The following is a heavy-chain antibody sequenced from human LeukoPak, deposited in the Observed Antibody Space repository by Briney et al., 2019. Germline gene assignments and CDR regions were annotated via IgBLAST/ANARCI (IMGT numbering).Heavy chain of an antibody. V-gene: IGHV4-38-2*02. J-gene: IGHJ4*02. Sequence: SETLSLTCTVSGYSISSGYYWGWIRQPPGKGLEWIGSIYHSGSTYYNPSLKSRVTISVDTSKNQFSLKLSSVTAADTAVYYCARGIYDYVWGSYRPVPYYFDYWGQGTPVTVSS. D-gene: IGHD3-16*02. CDR2: IYHSGST. CDR1: GYSISSGYY. CDR3: ARGIYDYVWGSYRPVPYYFDY.